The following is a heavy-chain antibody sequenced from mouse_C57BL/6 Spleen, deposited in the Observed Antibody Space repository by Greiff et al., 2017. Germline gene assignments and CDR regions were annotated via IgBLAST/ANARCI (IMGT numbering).Heavy chain of an antibody. D-gene: IGHD1-1*01. CDR3: ARSGYGSSSYAMDY. CDR2: IDPSDSYT. CDR1: GYTFTSYW. J-gene: IGHJ4*01. Sequence: VQLQQPGAELVMPGASVKLSCKASGYTFTSYWMHWVKQRPGQGLEWIGEIDPSDSYTNYNQKLKGKSTLTVDKSSSTAYMQLSSLTSEDSAVYYCARSGYGSSSYAMDYWGQGTSVTVSS. V-gene: IGHV1-69*01.